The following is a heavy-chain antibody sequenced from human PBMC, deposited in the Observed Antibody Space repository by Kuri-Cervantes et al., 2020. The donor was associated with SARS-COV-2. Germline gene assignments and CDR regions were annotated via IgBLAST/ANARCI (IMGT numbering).Heavy chain of an antibody. CDR3: AIDKGIIGYCTNDVCGPLFDY. J-gene: IGHJ4*02. V-gene: IGHV3-7*05. D-gene: IGHD2-8*01. Sequence: GESLKISCAASGWSFGTYWMTVVRQAPGIGLEWVANIKQDGSEEYYVDSVKGRFIISRDNARASLYLQLNSLRAEETAVYYCAIDKGIIGYCTNDVCGPLFDYWGQGTLVTVSS. CDR1: GWSFGTYW. CDR2: IKQDGSEE.